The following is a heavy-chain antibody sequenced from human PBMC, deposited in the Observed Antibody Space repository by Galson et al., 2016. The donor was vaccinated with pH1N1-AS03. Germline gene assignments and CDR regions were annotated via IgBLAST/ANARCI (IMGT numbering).Heavy chain of an antibody. D-gene: IGHD6-19*01. Sequence: SVKVSCKASGYTFTRHHMHWVRQAPGQGLEWMGIIYPTGDGKNYAQKFQGRVTMTRDTSTSTFYMGLSSLISDDTAVYFCARDSGGWAVDFWGQGTEVTVSS. CDR3: ARDSGGWAVDF. V-gene: IGHV1-46*01. J-gene: IGHJ3*01. CDR2: IYPTGDGK. CDR1: GYTFTRHH.